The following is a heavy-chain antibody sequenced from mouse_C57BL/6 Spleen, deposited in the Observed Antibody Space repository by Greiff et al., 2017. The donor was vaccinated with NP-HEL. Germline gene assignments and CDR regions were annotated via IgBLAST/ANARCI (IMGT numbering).Heavy chain of an antibody. V-gene: IGHV1-19*01. CDR3: ARSGFITTVVGEYFDV. CDR1: GYTFTDYY. CDR2: INPYNGGT. D-gene: IGHD1-1*01. J-gene: IGHJ1*03. Sequence: LVKPGASVKMSCKASGYTFTDYYMNWVKQSHGKSLEWIGVINPYNGGTSYNQKFKGKATLTVDKSSSTAYMELNSLTSEDSAVYYCARSGFITTVVGEYFDVWGTGTTVTVSS.